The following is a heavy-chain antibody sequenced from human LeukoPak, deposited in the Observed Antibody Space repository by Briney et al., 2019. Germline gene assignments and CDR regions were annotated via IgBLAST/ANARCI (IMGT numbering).Heavy chain of an antibody. J-gene: IGHJ4*02. V-gene: IGHV3-23*01. CDR3: AKDRQDFWSGYYPDY. CDR2: ISGSGGSK. Sequence: PGGSLRLSCAASGFTFSSYAMSWVRQAPGKGLEWVSGISGSGGSKYYADSVKGRFTISRDNSKNTLYLQMNSLRAEDTAVYYCAKDRQDFWSGYYPDYWGQGTLVTVSS. D-gene: IGHD3-3*01. CDR1: GFTFSSYA.